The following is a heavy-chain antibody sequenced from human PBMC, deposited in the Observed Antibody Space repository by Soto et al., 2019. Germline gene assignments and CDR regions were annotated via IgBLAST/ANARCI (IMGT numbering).Heavy chain of an antibody. D-gene: IGHD3-10*01. CDR3: ARHSRITPSMVRGVTYYFDY. J-gene: IGHJ4*02. CDR1: GFTFSSYS. CDR2: ISSSSSYI. V-gene: IGHV3-21*01. Sequence: GGSLRLSCAASGFTFSSYSMNWVRQAPGKGLEWVSSISSSSSYIYYADSLKGRFTISRDNAKNSLYLQMNSLRAEDTAVYYCARHSRITPSMVRGVTYYFDYWGQGTLVTVSS.